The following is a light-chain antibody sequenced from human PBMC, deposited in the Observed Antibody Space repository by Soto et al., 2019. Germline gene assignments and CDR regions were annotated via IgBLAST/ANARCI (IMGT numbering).Light chain of an antibody. V-gene: IGKV1-5*03. Sequence: DLHMTRSPSTLSGSVGDRVTITCRASQTISSWLAWYQQKPGKAPKLLIYKASTLKSGVPSRFSGSGSGTEFTLTISSLQPDDFATYYCQHYNSYSEAFGQGTKVDTK. CDR1: QTISSW. J-gene: IGKJ1*01. CDR2: KAS. CDR3: QHYNSYSEA.